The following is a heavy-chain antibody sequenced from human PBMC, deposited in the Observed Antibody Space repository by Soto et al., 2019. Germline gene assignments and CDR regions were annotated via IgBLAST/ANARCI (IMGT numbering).Heavy chain of an antibody. J-gene: IGHJ4*02. CDR3: AGSIAAEPNFDY. D-gene: IGHD6-13*01. V-gene: IGHV1-3*01. CDR2: INAGNGNT. Sequence: QVQLVQSGAEVKKPGASVKVSCKASGYTFTSYAMHWVRQAPGQRLEWMGWINAGNGNTKYSQKFQGRVTITRDTSASTAYMELSSLRSEDTAVYYCAGSIAAEPNFDYWGQGTLVTVSS. CDR1: GYTFTSYA.